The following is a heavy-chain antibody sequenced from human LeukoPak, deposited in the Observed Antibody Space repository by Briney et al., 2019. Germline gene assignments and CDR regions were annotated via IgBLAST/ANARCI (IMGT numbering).Heavy chain of an antibody. CDR2: IIPIFGTA. CDR1: GGTFSSYA. CDR3: AREFGGYDFGY. J-gene: IGHJ4*02. V-gene: IGHV1-69*05. D-gene: IGHD5-12*01. Sequence: SVKVSCKASGGTFSSYAISWVRQAPGQGLEWMGGIIPIFGTANYAQKFQGRVTITTDESTSTAYMELRSLRSDDTAVYYCAREFGGYDFGYWGQGTLVTVSS.